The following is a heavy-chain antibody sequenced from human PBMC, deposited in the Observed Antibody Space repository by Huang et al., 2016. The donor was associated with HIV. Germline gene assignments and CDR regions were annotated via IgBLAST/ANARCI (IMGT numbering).Heavy chain of an antibody. V-gene: IGHV3-9*01. CDR3: ARRGVMVRGAHFDY. CDR2: ISWNSGGI. J-gene: IGHJ4*02. Sequence: EVQLVESGGGLVQPGRSLRLSCAAFGFTFDDYAMHWVRQAPGKGLGWVSGISWNSGGIGYADSVKGRFTISRDNAKNSLYLQMNSLRAEDTALYYCARRGVMVRGAHFDYWGLGTLVTVSS. CDR1: GFTFDDYA. D-gene: IGHD3-10*01.